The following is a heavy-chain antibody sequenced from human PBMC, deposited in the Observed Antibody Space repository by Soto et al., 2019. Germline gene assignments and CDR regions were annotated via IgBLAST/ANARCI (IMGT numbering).Heavy chain of an antibody. CDR2: ISSSGSTI. CDR1: GFTFSDYY. D-gene: IGHD2-2*01. V-gene: IGHV3-11*01. Sequence: GGSLRLSCAASGFTFSDYYMSWIRQAPGKGLEWVSYISSSGSTIYYADSVKGRFTISRDNAKNSLYLQMNSLRAEDTAVYYCGTFPYCSSTSCYNWFDPWGQGTLVTVSS. CDR3: GTFPYCSSTSCYNWFDP. J-gene: IGHJ5*02.